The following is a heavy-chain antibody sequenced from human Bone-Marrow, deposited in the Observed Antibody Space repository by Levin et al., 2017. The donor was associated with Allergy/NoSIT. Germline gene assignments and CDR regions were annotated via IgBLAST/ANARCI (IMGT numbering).Heavy chain of an antibody. CDR3: ARAPSYSSGWYYFDY. CDR1: GGSIRSYY. D-gene: IGHD6-19*01. J-gene: IGHJ4*02. V-gene: IGHV4-59*01. CDR2: IYYSGST. Sequence: SQTLSLTCPVSGGSIRSYYWSWIRQPPGKGLEWIGYIYYSGSTNYNPSLKSRVTISVDTSKNQFSLKLSSVTAADTAVYYCARAPSYSSGWYYFDYWGQGTLVTVSS.